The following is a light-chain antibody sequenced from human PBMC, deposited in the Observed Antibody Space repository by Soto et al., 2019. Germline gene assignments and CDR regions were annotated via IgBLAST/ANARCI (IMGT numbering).Light chain of an antibody. V-gene: IGLV2-11*01. CDR2: DVS. CDR3: SSYAGRYSVV. Sequence: QSALTQPRSVSGSPGQSVTISCTGTSSDVGGYNFVSWYQQHPGKAPKVMIYDVSERPSGVPDRFSGSKSGNTASLTISGLQAEDEADYYCSSYAGRYSVVFGGGTQLTVL. J-gene: IGLJ2*01. CDR1: SSDVGGYNF.